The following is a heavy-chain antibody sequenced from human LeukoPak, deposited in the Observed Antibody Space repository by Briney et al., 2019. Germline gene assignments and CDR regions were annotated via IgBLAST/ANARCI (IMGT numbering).Heavy chain of an antibody. J-gene: IGHJ4*02. D-gene: IGHD2-2*01. CDR1: GFTFSDYY. CDR3: AREEGYCSSTSCYYYFDY. Sequence: GGSLRLSCAASGFTFSDYYMGWIRQAPEKGLEWVSYISSSGSTIYYADSVKGRFTISRDNAKNSLYLQMNSLRAEDTAVYYCAREEGYCSSTSCYYYFDYWGQGTLVTVSS. V-gene: IGHV3-11*01. CDR2: ISSSGSTI.